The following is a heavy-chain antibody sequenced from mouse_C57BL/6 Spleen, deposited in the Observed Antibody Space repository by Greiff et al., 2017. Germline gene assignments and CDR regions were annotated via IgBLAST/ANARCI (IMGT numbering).Heavy chain of an antibody. V-gene: IGHV1-52*01. D-gene: IGHD1-1*01. J-gene: IGHJ1*03. CDR3: ASPHYYGSSYGYFDV. CDR2: IDPSDSET. Sequence: VQLQQPGAELVRPGSSVKLSCKASGYTFTSYWMHWVKQRPIQGLEWIGNIDPSDSETHYNQKFKDKATLTVDKSSSTAYMQLSSLTSEDSAVYYCASPHYYGSSYGYFDVWGTGTTVTVSS. CDR1: GYTFTSYW.